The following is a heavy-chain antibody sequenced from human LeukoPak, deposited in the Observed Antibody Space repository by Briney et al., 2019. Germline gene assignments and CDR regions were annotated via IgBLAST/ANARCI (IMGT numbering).Heavy chain of an antibody. D-gene: IGHD6-13*01. J-gene: IGHJ4*02. CDR3: AKDKGLWDSSSWYYFDY. Sequence: GGSLRLFCAASGFTFDDYAMHWVRQAPGKGLEWVSLISGDGGSTYYADSVKGRFTISRDNSKNSLYLQMNSLRTEDTALYYCAKDKGLWDSSSWYYFDYWGQGTLVTVSS. V-gene: IGHV3-43*02. CDR1: GFTFDDYA. CDR2: ISGDGGST.